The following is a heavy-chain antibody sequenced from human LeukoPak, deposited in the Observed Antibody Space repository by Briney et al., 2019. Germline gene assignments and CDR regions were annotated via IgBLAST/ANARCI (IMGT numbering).Heavy chain of an antibody. J-gene: IGHJ5*02. V-gene: IGHV3-74*01. CDR3: ARALRYFDWLSTSPEYNWFDP. CDR1: GFIFSRYW. D-gene: IGHD3-9*01. Sequence: GGSLRLSCAASGFIFSRYWMNWVRQAPGKGPVWVSRINSDGSSTIYADSVKGRFTISRDNAKNTLYLQMNSLRAEDTAVYYCARALRYFDWLSTSPEYNWFDPWGQGTLVTVSS. CDR2: INSDGSST.